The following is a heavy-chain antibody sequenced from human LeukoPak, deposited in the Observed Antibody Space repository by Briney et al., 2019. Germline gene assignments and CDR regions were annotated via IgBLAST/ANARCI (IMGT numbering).Heavy chain of an antibody. Sequence: GGSLRLSCKGSGYRFTSFWIGWVRQMPGKGLEWMGVIYPGDSDTRYSPSFRGQVTISADKSINTAYLQWSSLKASDTAVYYCATALFSTTWYAGSDYWGQGTLVTVSS. CDR1: GYRFTSFW. CDR2: IYPGDSDT. CDR3: ATALFSTTWYAGSDY. V-gene: IGHV5-51*01. D-gene: IGHD6-13*01. J-gene: IGHJ4*02.